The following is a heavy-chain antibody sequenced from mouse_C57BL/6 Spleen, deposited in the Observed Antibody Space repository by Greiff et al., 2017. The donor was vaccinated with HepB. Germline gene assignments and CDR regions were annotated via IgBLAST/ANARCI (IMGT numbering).Heavy chain of an antibody. CDR2: IHPSDSDT. CDR1: GYTFTSYW. CDR3: AMLEDSSGFFAY. Sequence: QVQLQQPGAELVKPGASVKVSCKASGYTFTSYWMHWVKQRPGQGLEWIGRIHPSDSDTNYNQKFKGKATLTVDKSSSAAYMQLSSLTSEDSAVYYCAMLEDSSGFFAYWGQGTLVTVSA. V-gene: IGHV1-74*01. D-gene: IGHD3-1*01. J-gene: IGHJ3*01.